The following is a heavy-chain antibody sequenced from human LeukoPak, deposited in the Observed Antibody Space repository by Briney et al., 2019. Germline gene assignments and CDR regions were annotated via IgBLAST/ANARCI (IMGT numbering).Heavy chain of an antibody. CDR3: AKSDDYSNYYRYYYYGMDV. V-gene: IGHV3-23*01. J-gene: IGHJ6*02. Sequence: GGSLRLSCAASGFTFTGYAMSWVRQAPGKGLEWVSAITGTGGTTYYAASVKGRFTVSRDNSKNTLYLQMNSLRAEDTAVYYCAKSDDYSNYYRYYYYGMDVWGQGTTVTVSS. D-gene: IGHD4-4*01. CDR2: ITGTGGTT. CDR1: GFTFTGYA.